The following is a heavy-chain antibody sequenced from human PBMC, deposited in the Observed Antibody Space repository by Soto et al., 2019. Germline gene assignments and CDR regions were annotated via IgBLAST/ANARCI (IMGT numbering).Heavy chain of an antibody. V-gene: IGHV3-33*01. Sequence: QVQLVESGGGVVQPGRSLRLSCAASGFTFSSYGMHWVRQAPGKGLEWVAVIWYDGSNKYYADSVKGRFTISRNKSKNTLYLQMNSLRAQDTAVYYSAREPPYPSYCSSNSCDGDYFDYWGQGNLVTVSS. CDR1: GFTFSSYG. J-gene: IGHJ4*02. CDR3: AREPPYPSYCSSNSCDGDYFDY. CDR2: IWYDGSNK. D-gene: IGHD2-2*01.